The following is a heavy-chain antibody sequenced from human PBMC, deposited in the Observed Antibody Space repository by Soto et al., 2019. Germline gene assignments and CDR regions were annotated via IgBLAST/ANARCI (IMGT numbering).Heavy chain of an antibody. CDR2: INSVSGGA. CDR3: ARGGSYYAH. D-gene: IGHD1-26*01. J-gene: IGHJ4*02. Sequence: QVPLVQSGAEVKQPGASVRVSCKASGDTHTIYSIHWLRQAPGQGLEWMGRINSVSGGANYAPRFQGSVAITSDRSSATAFMELRRLRSDDTAVYYCARGGSYYAHWGQGTLGSFSS. V-gene: IGHV1-2*06. CDR1: GDTHTIYS.